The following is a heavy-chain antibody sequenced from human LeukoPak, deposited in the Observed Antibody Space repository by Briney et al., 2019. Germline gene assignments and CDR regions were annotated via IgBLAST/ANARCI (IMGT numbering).Heavy chain of an antibody. J-gene: IGHJ4*02. V-gene: IGHV4-4*07. CDR1: GGSISNYF. Sequence: SETLSLTCTVSGGSISNYFWTWVRQPAGKGLEWIGRIYGSESSTYNPSLQSRITMSLDTAKNQFSLNLSSVTAADTAVYYCARDGGYYGSGSYLLYWGQGILVTVSS. CDR3: ARDGGYYGSGSYLLY. D-gene: IGHD3-10*01. CDR2: IYGSESS.